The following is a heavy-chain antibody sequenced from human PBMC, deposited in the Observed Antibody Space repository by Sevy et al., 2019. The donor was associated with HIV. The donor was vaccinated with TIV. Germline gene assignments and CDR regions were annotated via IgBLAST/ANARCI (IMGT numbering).Heavy chain of an antibody. CDR1: GFTFRNYV. CDR2: ISDGGGTT. V-gene: IGHV3-23*01. J-gene: IGHJ3*02. CDR3: AKRVAGALAALDI. Sequence: GGSLRLSCAASGFTFRNYVMNWVRQPPGKGLEWVSVISDGGGTTYYADSVKGRFTISRDDCKSTLYLQMNRLRVEDTAVCFCAKRVAGALAALDIWGQGTMVTVSS. D-gene: IGHD3-10*01.